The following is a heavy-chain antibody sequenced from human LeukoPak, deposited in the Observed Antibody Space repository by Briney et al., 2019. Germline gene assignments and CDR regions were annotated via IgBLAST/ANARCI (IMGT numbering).Heavy chain of an antibody. J-gene: IGHJ4*02. CDR1: GFTFSSYS. Sequence: GGSLRLSCATSGFTFSSYSMNWVRQAPGKGLEWVSSISSSSSYIYYADSVKGRFTISRDNAKNSLYLQMNSLRAEDTAVYYCARAGVITGDYWGQGTLVTVSS. CDR3: ARAGVITGDY. D-gene: IGHD3-22*01. CDR2: ISSSSSYI. V-gene: IGHV3-21*01.